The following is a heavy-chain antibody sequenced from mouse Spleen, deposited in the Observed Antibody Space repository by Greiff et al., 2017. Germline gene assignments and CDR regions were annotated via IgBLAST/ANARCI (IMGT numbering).Heavy chain of an antibody. V-gene: IGHV5-9*04. CDR1: GFTFTSYT. Sequence: EVQVVESGGGLVKPGGSLKLSCAASGFTFTSYTMSWVRQTPAQRLEWVATISSGGGNTYYPDSVKGRFTISRDNARNTLYLQMSSLRSEDTAMYYFARHSPYDYDGDWFAYWGQGTLVTVSA. J-gene: IGHJ3*01. CDR2: ISSGGGNT. D-gene: IGHD2-4*01. CDR3: ARHSPYDYDGDWFAY.